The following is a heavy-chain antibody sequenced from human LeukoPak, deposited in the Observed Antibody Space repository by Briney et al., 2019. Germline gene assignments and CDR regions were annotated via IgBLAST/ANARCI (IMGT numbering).Heavy chain of an antibody. CDR3: ARDQATFDY. D-gene: IGHD5-24*01. CDR2: INHSGST. CDR1: GGSFSGYY. V-gene: IGHV4-34*01. Sequence: KTSETLSLTCAVYGGSFSGYYWSWIRQPPGKGLEWIGGINHSGSTNYNPSLKSRVTISVDTSKNQFSLKLSSVTAADTAVYYCARDQATFDYWGQGTLVTVSS. J-gene: IGHJ4*02.